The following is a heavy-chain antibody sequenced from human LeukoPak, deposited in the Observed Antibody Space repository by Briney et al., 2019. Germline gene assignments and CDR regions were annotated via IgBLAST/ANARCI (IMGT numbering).Heavy chain of an antibody. CDR2: ISYDGSNK. V-gene: IGHV3-30-3*01. J-gene: IGHJ5*02. Sequence: GGSLRLSCAASGFTFSSYAMSWVRQAPGKGLEWVALISYDGSNKYYADSVEGRFTISRDNSKDTLYLQMNSLRAEDTAVYYCARAPTDIYSSSWYFNWFDPWGQGTLVTVSS. CDR3: ARAPTDIYSSSWYFNWFDP. D-gene: IGHD6-13*01. CDR1: GFTFSSYA.